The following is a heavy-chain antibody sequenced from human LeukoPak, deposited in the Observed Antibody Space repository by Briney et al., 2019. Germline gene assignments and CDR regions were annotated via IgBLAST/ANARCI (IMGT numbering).Heavy chain of an antibody. Sequence: SETLSLTCAVYGGSFSGYYWSWIRQPPGKGLEWIGEINHSGSTNYNPSLKSRVTISVDRSKNQFSLKLSSVTAADTAVYYCARGRLRFLEWLEPAWFDPWGQGTLVTVSS. D-gene: IGHD3-3*01. CDR1: GGSFSGYY. V-gene: IGHV4-34*01. CDR3: ARGRLRFLEWLEPAWFDP. CDR2: INHSGST. J-gene: IGHJ5*02.